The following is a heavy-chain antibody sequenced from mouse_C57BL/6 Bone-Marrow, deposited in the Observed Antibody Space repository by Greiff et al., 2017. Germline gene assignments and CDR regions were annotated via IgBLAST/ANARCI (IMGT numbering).Heavy chain of an antibody. CDR2: IYPGSGNT. CDR1: GYTFTDYY. CDR3: AKSTHLYYFDY. Sequence: LQESGAELVRPGASVKLSCKASGYTFTDYYINWVKQRPGQGLEWIARIYPGSGNTYYNEKFKGKATLTAEKSSSTAYMQLSSLTSEDSAVYFCAKSTHLYYFDYWGQGTTLTVSS. V-gene: IGHV1-76*01. D-gene: IGHD2-1*01. J-gene: IGHJ2*01.